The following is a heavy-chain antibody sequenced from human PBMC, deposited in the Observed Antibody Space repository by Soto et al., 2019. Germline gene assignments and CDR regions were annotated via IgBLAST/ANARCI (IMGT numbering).Heavy chain of an antibody. CDR3: ARAHCGGDCYSGVDY. V-gene: IGHV1-2*04. J-gene: IGHJ4*02. Sequence: GASVKVSCKASGYTFNGYYMYWVRQAPGQGLEWMGWINPNSGGTNYAQKFQGWVTMTRDTSISTAYMELSRLRSDDTAVYYCARAHCGGDCYSGVDYWGQGTLVTVSS. D-gene: IGHD2-21*02. CDR2: INPNSGGT. CDR1: GYTFNGYY.